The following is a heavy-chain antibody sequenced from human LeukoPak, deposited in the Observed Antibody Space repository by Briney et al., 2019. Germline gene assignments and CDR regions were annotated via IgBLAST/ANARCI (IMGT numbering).Heavy chain of an antibody. V-gene: IGHV4-4*07. J-gene: IGHJ6*03. CDR3: ARVRWNGSGWFHLLGYMDV. Sequence: PSETLSLTCTVSGGSISSYYWSWIRQPAGKGLEWIGRIYTSGSTNYNPSLKSRVTMSVDTSKNQFSLKLSSVTAADTAVYYCARVRWNGSGWFHLLGYMDVWGKGTTVTVSS. D-gene: IGHD6-19*01. CDR2: IYTSGST. CDR1: GGSISSYY.